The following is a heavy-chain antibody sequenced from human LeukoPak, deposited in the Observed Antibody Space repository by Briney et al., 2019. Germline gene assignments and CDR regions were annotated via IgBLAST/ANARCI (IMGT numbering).Heavy chain of an antibody. CDR2: IYHSGST. CDR1: GYSISSGYY. CDR3: ARHGPIVVVDY. J-gene: IGHJ4*02. Sequence: PSETLSLTCAVSGYSISSGYYWGWIRQPPGEGLEWIGSIYHSGSTYYNPSLKSRVTISVDTSKNQFSLKLSSVTAADTAVYYCARHGPIVVVDYWGQGTLVTVSS. V-gene: IGHV4-38-2*01. D-gene: IGHD2-2*01.